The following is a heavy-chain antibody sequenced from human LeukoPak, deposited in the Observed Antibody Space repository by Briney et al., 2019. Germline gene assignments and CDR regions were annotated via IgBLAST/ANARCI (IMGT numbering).Heavy chain of an antibody. Sequence: ASVKVSCKASGYTFTIYDINWVRQATGQGLEWMGWVNPNSGNTGYPQKFQGRVTITRNTSISTAYMELNSLRSEDTAVYYCARGGRLLPYYYYYYMDVWGKGTTVTVSS. V-gene: IGHV1-8*03. D-gene: IGHD3-22*01. J-gene: IGHJ6*03. CDR3: ARGGRLLPYYYYYYMDV. CDR1: GYTFTIYD. CDR2: VNPNSGNT.